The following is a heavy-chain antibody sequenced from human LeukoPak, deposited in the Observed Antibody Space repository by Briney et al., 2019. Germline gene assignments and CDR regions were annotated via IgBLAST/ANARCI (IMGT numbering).Heavy chain of an antibody. V-gene: IGHV4-31*03. CDR1: GGSISSGGYY. D-gene: IGHD6-6*01. CDR2: IYYSGST. J-gene: IGHJ6*02. CDR3: ARVSSSSYYYYGMDV. Sequence: PSETLSLTCTVSGGSISSGGYYWRWIRQHPGKGLEWIGYIYYSGSTYYNPSLKSRVTISVDTSKNQFSLKLSSVTAADTAVYYCARVSSSSYYYYGMDVWGQGTTVTVSS.